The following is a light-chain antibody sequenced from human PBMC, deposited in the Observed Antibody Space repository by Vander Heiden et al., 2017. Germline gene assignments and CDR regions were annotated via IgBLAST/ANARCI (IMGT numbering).Light chain of an antibody. J-gene: IGKJ4*01. CDR2: DAA. CDR1: QSVSVN. Sequence: VMTQSPATLSGSPGERATLSCRASQSVSVNYAWYHQKPGQAPRLLIYDAATRATGTPARCSGSGSGTEVTLTISSLQSEDVAVYYCQQYNNWLALTFGGGTKVEIK. CDR3: QQYNNWLALT. V-gene: IGKV3-15*01.